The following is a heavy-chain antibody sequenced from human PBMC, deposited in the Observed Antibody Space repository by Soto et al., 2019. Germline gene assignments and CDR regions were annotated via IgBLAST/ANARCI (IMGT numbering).Heavy chain of an antibody. D-gene: IGHD3-10*01. CDR1: GYTLTELS. J-gene: IGHJ6*02. V-gene: IGHV1-24*01. CDR2: FDPEDGET. CDR3: ATAFGGYYYYGMDV. Sequence: ASVKVSCKVSGYTLTELSMHWVRQAPGKGLEWMGGFDPEDGETIYAQKFQGRVTMTEDTSTDTAYMELSSLRSEDTAVYYCATAFGGYYYYGMDVWGQGTTVPVSS.